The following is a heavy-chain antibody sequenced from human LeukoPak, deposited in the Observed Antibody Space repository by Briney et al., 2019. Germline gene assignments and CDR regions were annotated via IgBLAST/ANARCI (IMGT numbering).Heavy chain of an antibody. J-gene: IGHJ4*02. D-gene: IGHD2-2*01. CDR2: ISGSGGST. Sequence: GGSLRLSCGASGFTFSSDSMTWVRQAPGKGREWVSTISGSGGSTFYADSVKGRFTISRDNSKNTLYLHMNSLSAEDTAIYYCAKDSFSTRWGQGTLVTF. V-gene: IGHV3-23*01. CDR1: GFTFSSDS. CDR3: AKDSFSTR.